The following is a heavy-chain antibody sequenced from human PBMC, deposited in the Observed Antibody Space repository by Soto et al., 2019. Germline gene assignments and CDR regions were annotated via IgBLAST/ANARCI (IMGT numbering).Heavy chain of an antibody. D-gene: IGHD3-22*01. Sequence: GESLKISCKGSGYSFSRYWIAWVRQTPGKGLEWMGLIYPGDSDTRYSPSFQGQVTISXXXXXXTXYXQXXXLKAXDTAIYYCARDTFSGDSSGPHYWGQGTLVTVSS. CDR3: ARDTFSGDSSGPHY. CDR2: IYPGDSDT. V-gene: IGHV5-51*01. J-gene: IGHJ4*02. CDR1: GYSFSRYW.